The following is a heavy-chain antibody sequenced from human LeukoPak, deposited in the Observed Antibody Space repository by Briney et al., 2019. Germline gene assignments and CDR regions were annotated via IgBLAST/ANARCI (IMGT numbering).Heavy chain of an antibody. Sequence: GGSLRLSCAASGFTFSSYGMHWVRQAPGKGLEWVAVIWYDGGNKYYADSVKGRFTISRDNSQNTLYLQMNSLRLEDTAVYYCAKESDAFDIWGQGTMVTVSS. CDR3: AKESDAFDI. J-gene: IGHJ3*02. CDR2: IWYDGGNK. CDR1: GFTFSSYG. V-gene: IGHV3-30*02.